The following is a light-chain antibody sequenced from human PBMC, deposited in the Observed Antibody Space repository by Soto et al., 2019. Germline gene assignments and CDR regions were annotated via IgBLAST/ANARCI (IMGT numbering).Light chain of an antibody. J-gene: IGLJ1*01. CDR3: CSYAGSRYV. Sequence: QSALTQPASVSGSPGQSITISCTGTSSDVGSYNLVSWYQQHPGKAPKLMIYEVSKRPSGVSNRFSGSKSGNTASLTISGLQAEYEADYYCCSYAGSRYVFGTGTKLTVL. CDR2: EVS. CDR1: SSDVGSYNL. V-gene: IGLV2-23*02.